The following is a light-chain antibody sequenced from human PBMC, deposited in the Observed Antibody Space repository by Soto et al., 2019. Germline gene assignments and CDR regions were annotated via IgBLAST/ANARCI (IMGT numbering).Light chain of an antibody. CDR1: SSNIGAGYD. Sequence: QPVLTQPPSVSGAPGQRVTISCTGSSSNIGAGYDVHWYQQLPGTAPKLLIYVNNNRPSGVPDRFSGSKSGTSASLAITGLQAEDEADYYCQSYDSSLSEGVFGGGTQLTVL. J-gene: IGLJ2*01. V-gene: IGLV1-40*01. CDR3: QSYDSSLSEGV. CDR2: VNN.